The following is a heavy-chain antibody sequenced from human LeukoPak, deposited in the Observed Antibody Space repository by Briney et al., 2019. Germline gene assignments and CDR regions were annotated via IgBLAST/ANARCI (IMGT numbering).Heavy chain of an antibody. Sequence: ASVKVSCKASVYTFTTYAVTWVRHAPGQGLEWMGWINVANGDTNYAQKFHGRVTMTTDTSTSTAYMELRSLTSDDTAVYYCARGRFPGSGSYYNSFDYYGQGTLVTVSS. CDR2: INVANGDT. J-gene: IGHJ4*02. D-gene: IGHD3-10*01. CDR3: ARGRFPGSGSYYNSFDY. CDR1: VYTFTTYA. V-gene: IGHV1-18*01.